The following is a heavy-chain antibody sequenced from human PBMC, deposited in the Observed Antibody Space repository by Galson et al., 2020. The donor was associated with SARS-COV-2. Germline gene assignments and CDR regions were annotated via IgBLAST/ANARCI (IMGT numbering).Heavy chain of an antibody. CDR2: IYHSGST. CDR1: GGSISSGGYS. J-gene: IGHJ6*04. D-gene: IGHD3-3*01. CDR3: AGDLYGVGLSGMDV. V-gene: IGHV4-30-2*01. Sequence: ETSETLSLTCAVSGGSISSGGYSWSWLRQPPGKGLEWIGYIYHSGSTYYNPSLKSRVTISVDRSKNQFSLTLSSVTAAATAVYYCAGDLYGVGLSGMDVWGEGTAVIVSS.